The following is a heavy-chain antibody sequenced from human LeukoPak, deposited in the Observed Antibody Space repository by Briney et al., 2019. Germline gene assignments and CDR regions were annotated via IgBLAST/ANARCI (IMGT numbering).Heavy chain of an antibody. CDR3: GRDLGGRSGY. J-gene: IGHJ4*02. V-gene: IGHV3-7*03. D-gene: IGHD1-26*01. CDR2: IKQDGSAK. Sequence: GSLRLSCAASGFTFSRHWMYWVRQAPGKGLEWVANIKQDGSAKPYVDSVKGRFTISRDNAENTLYLQMNSLTAEDTAVYYCGRDLGGRSGYWGLGTLVTVSS. CDR1: GFTFSRHW.